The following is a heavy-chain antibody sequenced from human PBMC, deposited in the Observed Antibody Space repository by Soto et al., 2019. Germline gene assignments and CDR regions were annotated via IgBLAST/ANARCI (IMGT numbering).Heavy chain of an antibody. CDR2: IYYSGST. CDR1: GGSISSGGYY. CDR3: ARANYYGSGSYYNYYYYYGMDV. Sequence: SQTLSLTCTVSGGSISSGGYYWSWIRQHPGKGLEWIGYIYYSGSTYYNPSLKSRVTISVDTSKNQFSLKLSSVTAADTAVYYCARANYYGSGSYYNYYYYYGMDVWGQGTTVTVSS. J-gene: IGHJ6*02. V-gene: IGHV4-31*03. D-gene: IGHD3-10*01.